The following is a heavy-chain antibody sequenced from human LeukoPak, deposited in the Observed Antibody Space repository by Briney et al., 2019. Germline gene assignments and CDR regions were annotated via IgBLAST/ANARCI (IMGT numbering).Heavy chain of an antibody. Sequence: PGGSLRLSCAASGFTFSSYSMNWVRQAPGKGLEWVLSISSSSSYIYYADSVKGRFTISRDNAKNSLYLQMNSLRAEDTAVYYCAREELDIVAKIVVDNAFDIWGQGTMVTVSS. D-gene: IGHD5-12*01. CDR1: GFTFSSYS. CDR2: ISSSSSYI. J-gene: IGHJ3*02. V-gene: IGHV3-21*01. CDR3: AREELDIVAKIVVDNAFDI.